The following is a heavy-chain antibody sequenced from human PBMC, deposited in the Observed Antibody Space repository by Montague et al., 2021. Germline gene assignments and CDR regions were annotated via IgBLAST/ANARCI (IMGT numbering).Heavy chain of an antibody. Sequence: SLRLSCAASGFTFSSYAMSWVRQAPGKGLEWVSAISGSGGSTYYADSVKGRFTISRDNSKNTLYLQMNSLRAEDTAIYSCARPVCSGDCYGAFDIWGHGTMVTVSS. J-gene: IGHJ3*02. D-gene: IGHD2-21*02. CDR2: ISGSGGST. V-gene: IGHV3-23*01. CDR1: GFTFSSYA. CDR3: ARPVCSGDCYGAFDI.